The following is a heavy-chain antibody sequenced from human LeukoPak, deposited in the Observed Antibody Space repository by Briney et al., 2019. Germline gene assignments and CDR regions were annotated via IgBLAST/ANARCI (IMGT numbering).Heavy chain of an antibody. V-gene: IGHV3-21*04. CDR2: ISSSSSYI. D-gene: IGHD3-3*01. J-gene: IGHJ3*02. CDR1: GFTFSSYS. Sequence: GGSLRLSCAASGFTFSSYSMNWVRQAPGKGLEWVSSISSSSSYIYYADSVKGRFTISRDNAKNSLYLQMNSLRAEDTAVYYCARGSLITIFGVVIKDDAFDIWGQGTMVTVSS. CDR3: ARGSLITIFGVVIKDDAFDI.